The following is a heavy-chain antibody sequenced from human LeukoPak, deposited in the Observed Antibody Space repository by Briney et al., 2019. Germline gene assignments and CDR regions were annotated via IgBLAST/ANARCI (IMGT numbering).Heavy chain of an antibody. Sequence: GASVKVSCKASGYTFTSYGISWVRQAPGQGLEWMGRISAYNGNTNYAQKLQGRVTMTTDTSTSTAYMELRSLRSDDTAVYYCARAYTADYYYYMDVWGKGTTVTVSS. D-gene: IGHD5-18*01. J-gene: IGHJ6*03. CDR3: ARAYTADYYYYMDV. CDR1: GYTFTSYG. V-gene: IGHV1-18*01. CDR2: ISAYNGNT.